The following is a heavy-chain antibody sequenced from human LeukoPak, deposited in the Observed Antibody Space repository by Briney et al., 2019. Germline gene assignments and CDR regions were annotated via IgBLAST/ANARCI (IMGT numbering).Heavy chain of an antibody. CDR1: GFTFISYF. CDR3: VREGRGIVGASAY. D-gene: IGHD1-26*01. CDR2: IIGSGRTT. J-gene: IGHJ4*02. V-gene: IGHV3-23*01. Sequence: GGSLRLSCEASGFTFISYFMSWVRQAPGKGLEWVASIIGSGRTTKYADAVKGRFTISRDNSKNGLYLQMGSLIVDDTAVYYCVREGRGIVGASAYWGRGTLVAVSS.